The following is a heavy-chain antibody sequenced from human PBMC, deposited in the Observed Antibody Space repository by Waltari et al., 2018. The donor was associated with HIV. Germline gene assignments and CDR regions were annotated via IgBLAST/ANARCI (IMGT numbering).Heavy chain of an antibody. J-gene: IGHJ5*02. Sequence: APGGGLVQPGGSLRLSCRVSGLSVKTTFVTWVLHSPGRGPHWVGTSYVSGDTYSAASVRGRLFISRDYLGNRVYLHLNSVNFDDTASYVCTTGVRFYGPWSHGLPVTVSS. V-gene: IGHV3-66*03. CDR1: GLSVKTTF. CDR3: TTGVRFYGP. D-gene: IGHD4-17*01. CDR2: SYVSGDT.